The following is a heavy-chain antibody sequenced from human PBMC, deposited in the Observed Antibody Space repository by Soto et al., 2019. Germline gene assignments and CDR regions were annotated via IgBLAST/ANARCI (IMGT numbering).Heavy chain of an antibody. V-gene: IGHV3-21*01. D-gene: IGHD5-18*01. Sequence: PGGSLRLSCAASGFTFSSYSMNWVRQAPGKGLEWVSSISSSSSYIYYADSVKGRFTISRDNAKNSLYLQMNSLRAEDTAVYYCARNVDTAIEPFDYWGQGTLVTVSS. CDR2: ISSSSSYI. CDR3: ARNVDTAIEPFDY. J-gene: IGHJ4*02. CDR1: GFTFSSYS.